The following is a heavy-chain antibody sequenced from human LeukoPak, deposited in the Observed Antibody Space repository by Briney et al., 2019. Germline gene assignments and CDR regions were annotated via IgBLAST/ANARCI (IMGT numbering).Heavy chain of an antibody. D-gene: IGHD6-19*01. CDR3: ARGHSSGWYTEYFQH. J-gene: IGHJ1*01. V-gene: IGHV4-59*08. CDR2: IYYSGST. Sequence: PSETLSLTCTVSGGSISSYYWSWIRQPPGKGLEWIGYIYYSGSTNYNPSLKSRVTISVDTSKNQFSLKLGSVTAADTAVYYCARGHSSGWYTEYFQHWGQGTLVTVSS. CDR1: GGSISSYY.